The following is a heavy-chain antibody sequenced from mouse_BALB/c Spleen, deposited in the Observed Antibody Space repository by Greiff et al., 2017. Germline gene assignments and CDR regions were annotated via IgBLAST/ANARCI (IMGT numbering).Heavy chain of an antibody. CDR2: ISYDGSN. J-gene: IGHJ4*01. V-gene: IGHV3-6*02. CDR1: GYSITSGYY. CDR3: ARGGVRRGYAMDY. Sequence: EVQLVESGPGLVKPSQSLSLTCSVTGYSITSGYYWNWIRQFPGNKLEWMGYISYDGSNNYNPSLKNRISITRDTSKNQFFLKLNSVTTEDTATYYCARGGVRRGYAMDYWGQGTSVTVSS. D-gene: IGHD2-14*01.